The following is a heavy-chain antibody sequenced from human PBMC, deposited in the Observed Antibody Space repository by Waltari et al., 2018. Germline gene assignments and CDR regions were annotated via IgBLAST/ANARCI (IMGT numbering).Heavy chain of an antibody. J-gene: IGHJ4*02. CDR3: ARDRYGDYDFDY. CDR1: GFTFTGYS. Sequence: EVQLVESGGGLVQPGGSLRLSCAASGFTFTGYSMNWVRQAPGKGLEWVSYIGSSSRTIHYADSVKGRFTISRDNAKNSLYLQMNSLRAEDTAVYYCARDRYGDYDFDYWGQGTLVTVSS. V-gene: IGHV3-48*01. D-gene: IGHD4-17*01. CDR2: IGSSSRTI.